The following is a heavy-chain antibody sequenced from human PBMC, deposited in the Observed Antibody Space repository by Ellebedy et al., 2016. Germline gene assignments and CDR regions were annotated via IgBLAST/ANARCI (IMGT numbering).Heavy chain of an antibody. CDR3: VSGLGVRRMNAFEI. D-gene: IGHD2-8*02. CDR2: INHSGST. CDR1: GGSFSGYY. J-gene: IGHJ3*02. Sequence: SETLSLTCAVYGGSFSGYYWNWIRQPPGKGLEWIGEINHSGSTNYNPSLKSRVTISVDTSKNQFSLRLSSVTAADTALYYCVSGLGVRRMNAFEIWGQGTMVTVSS. V-gene: IGHV4-34*01.